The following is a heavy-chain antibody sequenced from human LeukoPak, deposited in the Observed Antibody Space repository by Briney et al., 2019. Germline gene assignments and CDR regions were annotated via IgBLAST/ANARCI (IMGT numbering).Heavy chain of an antibody. D-gene: IGHD6-13*01. CDR2: IIPIFGTA. V-gene: IGHV1-69*06. Sequence: ASVKVSCKASGYTFTSYGISWVRQAPGQGLEWMGGIIPIFGTANYAQKFQGRVTITADKSTSTAYMELSSLRSEDTAVYYCARGYYSSSWYFWFDPWGQGTLVTVSS. CDR1: GYTFTSYG. CDR3: ARGYYSSSWYFWFDP. J-gene: IGHJ5*02.